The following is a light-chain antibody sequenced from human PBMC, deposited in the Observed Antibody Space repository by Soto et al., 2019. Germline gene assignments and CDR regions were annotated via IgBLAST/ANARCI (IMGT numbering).Light chain of an antibody. CDR2: DDD. Sequence: QSVLTQPPSVSAAPGQKVTISCSGSSSNVENEFVSWYVQLPGTAPKLLIFDDDNRPSGIPGRFSGSNSGSSASLGITGLQNGDEADYYCGAWDTSLRCVVFGGGTKVTVL. J-gene: IGLJ2*01. CDR1: SSNVENEF. V-gene: IGLV1-51*01. CDR3: GAWDTSLRCVV.